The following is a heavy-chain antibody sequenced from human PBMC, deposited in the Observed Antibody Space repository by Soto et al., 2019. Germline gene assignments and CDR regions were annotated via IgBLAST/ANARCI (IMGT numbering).Heavy chain of an antibody. J-gene: IGHJ4*02. CDR1: GFTFSSYA. D-gene: IGHD3-16*01. V-gene: IGHV3-23*01. CDR3: AKADTRITFGGVTQVPDY. Sequence: HPGGSLRLSCAASGFTFSSYAMSWVRQAPGKGLEWVSAISGSGGSTYYAGSVKGRFTITRDNSKNTLYVQMNSLRAEDTAGSYCAKADTRITFGGVTQVPDYGGQGTLVTVSS. CDR2: ISGSGGST.